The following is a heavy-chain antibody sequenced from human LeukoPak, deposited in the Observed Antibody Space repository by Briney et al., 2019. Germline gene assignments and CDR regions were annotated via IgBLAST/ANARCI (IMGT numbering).Heavy chain of an antibody. J-gene: IGHJ4*02. D-gene: IGHD3-22*01. CDR3: ARKYYYDSSGPGRIDY. Sequence: GGSLRLSCAASGFTFSSYGMHWVRQAPGKGLEWVAVISYDGSNKYYADSVKGRFTISRDNSKNTLYLQMNSLRAEDTAVYYCARKYYYDSSGPGRIDYWGQGTLVTVSS. CDR1: GFTFSSYG. V-gene: IGHV3-30*03. CDR2: ISYDGSNK.